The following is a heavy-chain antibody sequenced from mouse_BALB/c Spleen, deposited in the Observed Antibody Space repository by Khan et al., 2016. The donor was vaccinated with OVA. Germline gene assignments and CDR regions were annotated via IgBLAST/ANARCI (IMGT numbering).Heavy chain of an antibody. Sequence: VQLQQPGPELMKPGASVNISCKASGYSFTTYYIHWVKQSHEKSLEWIGYIDPFNGGTDYNQKFKGKATLTVDKSSSTAYTHLSSLTSEDSAVYYCARGAFGYWGRGTLVAVSA. CDR2: IDPFNGGT. V-gene: IGHV1S135*01. CDR1: GYSFTTYY. J-gene: IGHJ3*01. CDR3: ARGAFGY.